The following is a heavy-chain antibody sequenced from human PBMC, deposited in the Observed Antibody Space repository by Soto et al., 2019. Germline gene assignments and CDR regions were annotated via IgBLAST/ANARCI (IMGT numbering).Heavy chain of an antibody. Sequence: SQTLSLSCAISGDSVSSNSAAWNWIRQSPSRGLEWLGRTYYRSKWYNDYAVSVKSRITINPDTSKNQFSLQLNSVTPEDTAVYYCARGLMVRGVIILEYFDYWGQGTLVTVSS. V-gene: IGHV6-1*01. CDR3: ARGLMVRGVIILEYFDY. CDR1: GDSVSSNSAA. CDR2: TYYRSKWYN. J-gene: IGHJ4*02. D-gene: IGHD3-10*01.